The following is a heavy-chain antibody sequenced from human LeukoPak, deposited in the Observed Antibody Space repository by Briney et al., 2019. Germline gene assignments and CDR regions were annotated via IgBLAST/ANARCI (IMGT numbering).Heavy chain of an antibody. J-gene: IGHJ5*02. D-gene: IGHD2-2*01. CDR1: GGTFSSYA. CDR3: ARDREVVVPAETSWFDP. Sequence: GASVKVSCKASGGTFSSYAISWVRQAPGQGLEWMGGIIPIFGTANYAQKFQGRVTITADESTSTAYMELSSLRSEDTAMYYCARDREVVVPAETSWFDPWGQGTLVTVSS. V-gene: IGHV1-69*13. CDR2: IIPIFGTA.